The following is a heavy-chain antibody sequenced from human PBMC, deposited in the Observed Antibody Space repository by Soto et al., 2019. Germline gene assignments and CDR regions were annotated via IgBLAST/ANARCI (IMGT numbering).Heavy chain of an antibody. Sequence: QVLLEESGGGVVQPGRSLRLSCVASGFLFSSYGMYWVRQAPGEGPEWVAVISNDGSREYYADSVKGRFTISRDSSKNTPYLQMNSLRAEDTAVYYCAKDYYGSGTLRTFDYWGQGTLVTVSS. V-gene: IGHV3-30*18. CDR1: GFLFSSYG. CDR3: AKDYYGSGTLRTFDY. J-gene: IGHJ4*02. D-gene: IGHD3-10*01. CDR2: ISNDGSRE.